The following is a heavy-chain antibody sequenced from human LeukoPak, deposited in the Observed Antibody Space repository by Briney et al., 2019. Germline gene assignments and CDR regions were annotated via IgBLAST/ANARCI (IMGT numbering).Heavy chain of an antibody. V-gene: IGHV3-48*02. J-gene: IGHJ4*02. Sequence: GGSLRLSCAASGFTFSGYSMNWVRQAPGKGLEWVSYISSSSGTIYYADSVKGRFTISRDNAKNSLYLQMNSLSDEDTAVYYCARNFDWLPALDYWGQGTLVTVSS. D-gene: IGHD3-9*01. CDR3: ARNFDWLPALDY. CDR2: ISSSSGTI. CDR1: GFTFSGYS.